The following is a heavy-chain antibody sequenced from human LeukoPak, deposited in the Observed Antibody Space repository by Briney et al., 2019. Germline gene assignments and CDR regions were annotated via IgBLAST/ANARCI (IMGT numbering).Heavy chain of an antibody. J-gene: IGHJ4*02. CDR2: IKSKTDGGTT. Sequence: PGGSLRLSCAASGFTFSNAWMSWVRQAPGKGLEWVGRIKSKTDGGTTDYAAPVKGRFTISRDDSKNTLYLQTNSLKTEDTAVYYCTTDQGERIMITFGGVIVNDYWGQGTLVTVSS. CDR1: GFTFSNAW. V-gene: IGHV3-15*01. D-gene: IGHD3-16*02. CDR3: TTDQGERIMITFGGVIVNDY.